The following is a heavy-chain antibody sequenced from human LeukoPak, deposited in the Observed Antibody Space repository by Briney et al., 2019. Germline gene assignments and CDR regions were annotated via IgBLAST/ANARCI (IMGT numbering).Heavy chain of an antibody. J-gene: IGHJ4*02. CDR3: ARVSGLWNDD. V-gene: IGHV3-53*01. D-gene: IGHD5-18*01. CDR2: IYSGGST. CDR1: GFSFSSNY. Sequence: PGGSLRLSCAASGFSFSSNYMSWVRQAPGKGLEWVSIIYSGGSTYYADSVKGRFTISRDNSKNTLYLQMKSLRAEDTAVYYCARVSGLWNDDWGQGTLVTVSS.